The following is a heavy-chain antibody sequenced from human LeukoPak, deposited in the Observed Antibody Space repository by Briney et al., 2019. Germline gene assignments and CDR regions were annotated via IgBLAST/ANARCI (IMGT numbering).Heavy chain of an antibody. CDR1: GGTFNSYA. CDR3: ARARSPSSGYLLRDHNWFDP. J-gene: IGHJ5*02. D-gene: IGHD3-22*01. CDR2: IIPIFGTA. V-gene: IGHV1-69*05. Sequence: ASVKVSCKASGGTFNSYAISWVRQAPGQGLEWMGGIIPIFGTANYAQKVQGGVTITTDESTTTAYMELSSLRSEDTAVYYCARARSPSSGYLLRDHNWFDPWGQGTLVTVSS.